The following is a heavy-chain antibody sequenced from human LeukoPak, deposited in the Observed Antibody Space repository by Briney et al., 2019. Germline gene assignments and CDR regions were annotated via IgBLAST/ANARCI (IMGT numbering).Heavy chain of an antibody. V-gene: IGHV1-18*01. CDR1: GYTFTNFG. CDR3: ARGDDSSGYSSP. D-gene: IGHD3-22*01. CDR2: ISDYNGNT. J-gene: IGHJ5*02. Sequence: ASVKVSCKASGYTFTNFGISWLRQAPGQGLEWLGWISDYNGNTNYAQRVQGRVTLTTDTSTNTAYLELRSLRSDDTAVYYCARGDDSSGYSSPWGQGTLVTVSS.